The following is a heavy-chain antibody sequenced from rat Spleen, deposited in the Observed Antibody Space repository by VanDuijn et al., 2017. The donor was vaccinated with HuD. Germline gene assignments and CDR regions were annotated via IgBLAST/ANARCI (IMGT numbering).Heavy chain of an antibody. CDR3: ERSDYDGTYYYGWFAY. CDR1: GYSITSNY. CDR2: IKYSGNT. D-gene: IGHD1-12*02. Sequence: EVQLQESGPGLVKPSQSLSLTCSVTGYSITSNYWAWIRKFPGNRMEWMGYIKYSGNTGYNPSLRSRISITRDTSKNQFFLQLNSVTTEDTATYYCERSDYDGTYYYGWFAYWGQGTLVTVSS. V-gene: IGHV3-1*01. J-gene: IGHJ3*01.